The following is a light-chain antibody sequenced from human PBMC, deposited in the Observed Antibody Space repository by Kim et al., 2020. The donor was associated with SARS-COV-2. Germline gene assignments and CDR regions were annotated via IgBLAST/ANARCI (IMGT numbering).Light chain of an antibody. CDR2: GAS. Sequence: SPGERATLSCRASQSVSSSYLAGYQQKPGQAPRLLIYGASSRATGIPDRFSGSGSGTDFTLTISRLEPEDFAVYYCQQYGSSPQSSAQGTKVDIK. CDR3: QQYGSSPQS. J-gene: IGKJ1*01. V-gene: IGKV3-20*01. CDR1: QSVSSSY.